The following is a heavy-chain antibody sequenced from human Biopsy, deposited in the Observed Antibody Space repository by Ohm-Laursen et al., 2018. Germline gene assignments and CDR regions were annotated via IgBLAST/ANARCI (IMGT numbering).Heavy chain of an antibody. D-gene: IGHD1-26*01. J-gene: IGHJ2*01. CDR1: GGSMTGSSYY. V-gene: IGHV4-61*05. CDR3: ARHAPSYSGSYWRYFDL. Sequence: GTLSLTCAVSGGSMTGSSYYWGWIRQPPGKGLEWIGYIYYTGSTNYNPSLKSRVTISVDTSMSHLSLRLTSVTAADTAVYYCARHAPSYSGSYWRYFDLWGRGTLVTVSS. CDR2: IYYTGST.